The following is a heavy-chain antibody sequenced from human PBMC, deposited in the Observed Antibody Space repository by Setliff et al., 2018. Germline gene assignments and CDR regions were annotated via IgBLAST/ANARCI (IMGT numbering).Heavy chain of an antibody. D-gene: IGHD3-22*01. Sequence: TSETLSLTCAVYGGSFSGYYWSWIRQPPGKGLEWIGEINHSGSTNYNPSLKSRVTISVDTSKNQFSLKLSSVTAADTAVYYCARQMRRTYSDGSGYYAPPYFDFWGQGTLVTVSS. CDR1: GGSFSGYY. CDR3: ARQMRRTYSDGSGYYAPPYFDF. V-gene: IGHV4-34*01. CDR2: INHSGST. J-gene: IGHJ4*02.